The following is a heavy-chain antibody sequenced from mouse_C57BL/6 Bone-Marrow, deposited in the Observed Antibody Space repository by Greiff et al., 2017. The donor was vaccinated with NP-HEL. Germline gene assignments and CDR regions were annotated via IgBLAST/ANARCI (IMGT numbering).Heavy chain of an antibody. CDR1: GFSFNTYA. J-gene: IGHJ1*03. V-gene: IGHV10-1*01. CDR2: IRSKSNNYAT. Sequence: EVKLEESGGGLVQPKGSLKLSCAASGFSFNTYAMNWVRQAPGKGLEWVARIRSKSNNYATYYADSVKDRFTISRDDSESILYLQMNNLKTEDTAMDFCGRRGGNYRYFDVWGTGTTVTVSS. D-gene: IGHD2-1*01. CDR3: GRRGGNYRYFDV.